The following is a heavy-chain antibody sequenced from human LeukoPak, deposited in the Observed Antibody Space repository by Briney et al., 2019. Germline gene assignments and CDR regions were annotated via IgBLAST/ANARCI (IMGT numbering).Heavy chain of an antibody. CDR3: AGHHPRNTVDF. CDR2: ISDIGST. J-gene: IGHJ4*02. Sequence: TSSETLSLTCTVSGGSISSYYWSWVRRPPGKGLEWIAYISDIGSTNYNPSLKSRVTISLDTSKNQFSLKLSSVTAADTAVYYCAGHHPRNTVDFWGQGTLVTVSS. V-gene: IGHV4-59*08. D-gene: IGHD2/OR15-2a*01. CDR1: GGSISSYY.